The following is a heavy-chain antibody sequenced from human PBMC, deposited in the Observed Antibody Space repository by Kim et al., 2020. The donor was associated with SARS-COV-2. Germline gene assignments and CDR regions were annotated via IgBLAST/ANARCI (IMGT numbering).Heavy chain of an antibody. D-gene: IGHD1-1*01. Sequence: SETLSLTCAVYGGSFSGYYWSWIRQPPGKGLEWIGEINHSGSTNYNPSLKSRVTISIDTSKNQFSLRMSSVTAADTAVFYCARRSTDIRSYNWKTGDAFDIWGQGTMVTVSS. V-gene: IGHV4-34*01. CDR2: INHSGST. CDR3: ARRSTDIRSYNWKTGDAFDI. CDR1: GGSFSGYY. J-gene: IGHJ3*02.